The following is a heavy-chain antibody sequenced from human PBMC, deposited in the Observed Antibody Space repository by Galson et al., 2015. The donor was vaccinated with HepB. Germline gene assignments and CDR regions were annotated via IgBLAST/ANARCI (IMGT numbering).Heavy chain of an antibody. Sequence: SLRLSCAASGFTFSSYAMHWVRQAPGKGLEWVAVISYDGSNKYYADSVKGRFTISRDNSKNTLYLQMNSLRAEDTAVYYCAKATRSWDDAFDIWGQGTMVTVSS. D-gene: IGHD6-13*01. V-gene: IGHV3-30*04. CDR3: AKATRSWDDAFDI. J-gene: IGHJ3*02. CDR2: ISYDGSNK. CDR1: GFTFSSYA.